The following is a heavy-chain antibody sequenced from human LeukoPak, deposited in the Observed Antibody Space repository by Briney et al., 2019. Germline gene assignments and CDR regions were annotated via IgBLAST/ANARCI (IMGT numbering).Heavy chain of an antibody. V-gene: IGHV3-20*01. CDR1: GFTFDYYG. CDR3: VFSSYGPYLYGINI. J-gene: IGHJ3*02. CDR2: ISWDGGST. Sequence: EGSLRVSCAASGFTFDYYGMNWVRQAPGEGVECVSGISWDGGSTSYADSVKGRFTISRDTAKNSLSLQMNSLRAEDTAFYHCVFSSYGPYLYGINIWGHGTMVTVSS. D-gene: IGHD2-8*01.